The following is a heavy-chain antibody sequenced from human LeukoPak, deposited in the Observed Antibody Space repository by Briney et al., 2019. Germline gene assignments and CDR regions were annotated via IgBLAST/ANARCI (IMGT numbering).Heavy chain of an antibody. D-gene: IGHD3-3*01. CDR2: MNPKNGDT. CDR1: GYTFTTYD. V-gene: IGHV1-8*03. Sequence: SVKVSCKASGYTFTTYDINWVRQAAGQGLEWMGWMNPKNGDTGYAQKFQGRVTITRNISISTAYMELSSLRTEDTAVYYCARDISVAIFGVASKGVLDPWGQGTLVTVSS. CDR3: ARDISVAIFGVASKGVLDP. J-gene: IGHJ5*02.